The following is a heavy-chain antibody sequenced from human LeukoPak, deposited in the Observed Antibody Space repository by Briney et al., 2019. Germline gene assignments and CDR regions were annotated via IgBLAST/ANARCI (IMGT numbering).Heavy chain of an antibody. J-gene: IGHJ4*02. V-gene: IGHV1-2*02. Sequence: ASVKVSCKASGYTFTGYYMHWVRQAPGQGLEWMEWINPNSGGTNYAQKFQGRVTMTRDTSISTAYMELSRLRSDDTAVYYCARVEGKFVEKYYFDYWGQGTLVTVSS. CDR3: ARVEGKFVEKYYFDY. CDR2: INPNSGGT. CDR1: GYTFTGYY. D-gene: IGHD3-16*01.